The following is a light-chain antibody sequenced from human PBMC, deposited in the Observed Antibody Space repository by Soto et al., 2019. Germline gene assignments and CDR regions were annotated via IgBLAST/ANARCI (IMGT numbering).Light chain of an antibody. CDR3: QQYHLSPLT. J-gene: IGKJ4*01. CDR2: GAS. V-gene: IGKV3-20*01. CDR1: EAINNNF. Sequence: EIVLTQSPGALSVAPGETLSLSCRASEAINNNFVAWYQQRPGQVPRLLMYGASIRVSGVPDRISGRRSGTGFILHLARVEPEDSAVYFCQQYHLSPLTFGGGTQV.